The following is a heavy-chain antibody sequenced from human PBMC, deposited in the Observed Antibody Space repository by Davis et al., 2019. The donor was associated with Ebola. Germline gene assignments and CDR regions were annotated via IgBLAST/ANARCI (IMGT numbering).Heavy chain of an antibody. CDR3: ARARTYYFDY. Sequence: PGGSLRLSCTVSGGSISSYYWSWIRQPPGKGLEWIGYIYYSGSTNYNPSLKSRVTISVDTSKNQFSLKLSSVTAADTAVYYCARARTYYFDYWGQGTLVTVSS. J-gene: IGHJ4*02. CDR2: IYYSGST. CDR1: GGSISSYY. V-gene: IGHV4-59*01.